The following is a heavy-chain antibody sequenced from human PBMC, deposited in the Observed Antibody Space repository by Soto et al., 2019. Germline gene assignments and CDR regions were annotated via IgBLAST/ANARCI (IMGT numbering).Heavy chain of an antibody. CDR2: IYYSGSI. D-gene: IGHD6-13*01. CDR1: GGSISSGGYY. CDR3: ARHSNNCRKSLDY. V-gene: IGHV4-31*03. Sequence: PSETLSLTCTVSGGSISSGGYYWSWIRQHPGKGLEWIGYIYYSGSIYYNPSLKSRVTISVDTSKNQFSLKLSSVTAADSAVYFCARHSNNCRKSLDYWGQGSLVTVSS. J-gene: IGHJ4*02.